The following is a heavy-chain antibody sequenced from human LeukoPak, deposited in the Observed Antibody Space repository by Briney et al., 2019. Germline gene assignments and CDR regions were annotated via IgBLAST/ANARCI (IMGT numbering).Heavy chain of an antibody. CDR3: ASPLGYCSGGSCYNDAFDI. Sequence: ASVKVSCKASGYTFTSYYMHWVRQAPGQGLEWMGIINPSGGSTSYAQKFQGRVTMTRDTSPSTVYMELSSLRSEDTAVYYCASPLGYCSGGSCYNDAFDIWGQGTMVTVPS. D-gene: IGHD2-15*01. CDR2: INPSGGST. CDR1: GYTFTSYY. V-gene: IGHV1-46*01. J-gene: IGHJ3*02.